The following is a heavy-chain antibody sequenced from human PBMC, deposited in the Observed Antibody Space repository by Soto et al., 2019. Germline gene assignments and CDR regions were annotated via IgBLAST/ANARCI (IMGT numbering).Heavy chain of an antibody. CDR2: ISYSGST. CDR3: ARESGYYDSSGYSYFNY. Sequence: QVPLQESGPGLVKPSQTLSLTCTVSGGSISSGDYYWTWIRQPPGKGLEWIGYISYSGSTYYNPSLKSRVTISGDTSKKQFSLKLSSVTAADTAVYYCARESGYYDSSGYSYFNYWGQGTLVTVSS. V-gene: IGHV4-30-4*01. D-gene: IGHD3-22*01. CDR1: GGSISSGDYY. J-gene: IGHJ4*02.